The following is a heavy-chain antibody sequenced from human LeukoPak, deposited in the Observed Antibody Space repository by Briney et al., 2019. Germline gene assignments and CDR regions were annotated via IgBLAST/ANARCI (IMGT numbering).Heavy chain of an antibody. Sequence: PGGSLRLSCAASGFTFSSYAMHWVRQAPGKGLEWVAFISYDGNNDYYADSVKGRFTISRDNSKNTLYLQMTSLRADDTAVYFCARGGSGRNYFDCWGQGTLVTVSS. CDR2: ISYDGNND. CDR1: GFTFSSYA. V-gene: IGHV3-30-3*01. CDR3: ARGGSGRNYFDC. J-gene: IGHJ4*02. D-gene: IGHD5-12*01.